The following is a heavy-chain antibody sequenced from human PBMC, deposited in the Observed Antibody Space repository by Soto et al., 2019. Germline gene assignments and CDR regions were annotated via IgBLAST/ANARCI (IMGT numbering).Heavy chain of an antibody. CDR3: AAPRAAVPHTRYFDP. CDR1: GFAFSNFA. D-gene: IGHD6-13*01. J-gene: IGHJ5*02. Sequence: EAQLLESGGGWVQPGGSLRPSCAASGFAFSNFALGWVRRAPGKGLGWVSAIGSGSRGTHYAESVEDRFTISRDDSKNTLYLQLNSLTAADTAVYYCAAPRAAVPHTRYFDPWGQGTPVTVSP. CDR2: IGSGSRGT. V-gene: IGHV3-23*01.